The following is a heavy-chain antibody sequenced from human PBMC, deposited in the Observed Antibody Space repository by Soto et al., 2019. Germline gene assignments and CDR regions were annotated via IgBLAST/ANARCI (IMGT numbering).Heavy chain of an antibody. CDR1: GFTFSSYS. CDR3: ARDRKLGDAFDI. CDR2: ISSSSSYI. J-gene: IGHJ3*02. V-gene: IGHV3-21*01. D-gene: IGHD1-7*01. Sequence: GSLRLSCAASGFTFSSYSMNWVRQAPGKGLEWVSSISSSSSYIYYADSVKGRFTISRDNAKNSLYLQMNSLRAEDTAVYYCARDRKLGDAFDIWGQGTMVTVSS.